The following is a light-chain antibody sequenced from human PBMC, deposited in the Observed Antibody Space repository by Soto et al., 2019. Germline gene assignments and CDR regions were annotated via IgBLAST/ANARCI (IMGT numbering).Light chain of an antibody. Sequence: QSVLTQPRSVSGSPGQSVTISCTGTSSDVGAYDYVSWYQQHPGKAPKLLIYHVSKRPSGVPDRFSGSKSGNTASLTISGLQAEDEADYYCCTDAGSYKVFGIGTKVTV. CDR1: SSDVGAYDY. CDR3: CTDAGSYKV. CDR2: HVS. J-gene: IGLJ1*01. V-gene: IGLV2-11*01.